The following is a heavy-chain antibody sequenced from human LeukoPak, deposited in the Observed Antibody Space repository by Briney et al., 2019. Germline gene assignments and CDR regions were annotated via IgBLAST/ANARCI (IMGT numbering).Heavy chain of an antibody. CDR3: ARGGSGSSYLVHI. D-gene: IGHD1-26*01. CDR2: ISTDGYTT. V-gene: IGHV3-74*01. J-gene: IGHJ4*02. Sequence: PGGSLRLSCAASGLAFSAYKMHWVRQAPRKGLVWVSRISTDGYTTDYADFVQGRFTASRDNAKNTLYVQMNSLRAEDTAVYYCARGGSGSSYLVHIWGQGTLVTVSS. CDR1: GLAFSAYK.